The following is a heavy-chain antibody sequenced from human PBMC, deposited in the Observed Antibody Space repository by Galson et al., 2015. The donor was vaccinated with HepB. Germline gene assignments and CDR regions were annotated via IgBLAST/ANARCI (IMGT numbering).Heavy chain of an antibody. CDR2: IKGDGSKK. D-gene: IGHD6-13*01. CDR1: GFSLSTYW. CDR3: ARDSVPTGSSWNDDYFDY. Sequence: SLRLSCAASGFSLSTYWMTWVRQAPGRGLEWVANIKGDGSKKHYLDSVKGRFTISRDNTKNSLYLLMNSLRAEDTAVYYCARDSVPTGSSWNDDYFDYWGQGTLVTVSS. V-gene: IGHV3-7*01. J-gene: IGHJ4*02.